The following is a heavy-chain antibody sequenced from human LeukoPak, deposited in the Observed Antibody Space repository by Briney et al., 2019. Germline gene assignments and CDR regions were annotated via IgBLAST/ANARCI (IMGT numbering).Heavy chain of an antibody. CDR3: ARRSSSLEYYYYYYMDV. J-gene: IGHJ6*03. CDR2: IYHSGST. CDR1: GGSISSGGYY. Sequence: SETLSLTCTVSGGSISSGGYYWSWIRQPPGKGLEWIGYIYHSGSTYYNPSLKSRVTISVDTSKNQFSLKLSSVTAADTAVYYCARRSSSLEYYYYYYMDVWGKGTTVTVSS. D-gene: IGHD6-13*01. V-gene: IGHV4-30-2*02.